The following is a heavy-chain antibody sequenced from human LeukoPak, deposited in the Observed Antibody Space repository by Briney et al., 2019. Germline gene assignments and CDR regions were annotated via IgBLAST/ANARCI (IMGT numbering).Heavy chain of an antibody. D-gene: IGHD2-15*01. Sequence: ASVKVSCKASGYTFTSYGISWVRQAPGQRLEWMGWINAGNGNTKYSQKFQGRVTITRDTSASTAYMELSSLRSEDTAVYYCARANNVVVVAATQGSLDYWGQGTLVTVSS. CDR2: INAGNGNT. CDR3: ARANNVVVVAATQGSLDY. V-gene: IGHV1-3*01. J-gene: IGHJ4*02. CDR1: GYTFTSYG.